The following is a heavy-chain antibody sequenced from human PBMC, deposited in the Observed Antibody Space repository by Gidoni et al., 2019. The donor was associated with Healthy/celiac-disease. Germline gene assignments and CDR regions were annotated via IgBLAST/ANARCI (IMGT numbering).Heavy chain of an antibody. CDR3: ARERLGAEGDAFDI. V-gene: IGHV1-2*02. CDR2: INPNSGGT. D-gene: IGHD3-22*01. Sequence: QVQLVQSGAEVKKPGASVTVCCKASGYTFTGYYMHWVRQAPGQGLEWMGWINPNSGGTNYAQKFQGRVTMTRDTSISTAYMELSRLRSDDTAVYYCARERLGAEGDAFDIWGQGTMVTVSS. J-gene: IGHJ3*02. CDR1: GYTFTGYY.